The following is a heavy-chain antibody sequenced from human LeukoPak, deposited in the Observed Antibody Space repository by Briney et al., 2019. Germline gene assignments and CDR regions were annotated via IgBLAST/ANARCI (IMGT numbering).Heavy chain of an antibody. V-gene: IGHV4-34*01. CDR3: ARHAYYSDSSGYYYDSSGYYYYFDY. CDR1: GASFSGYY. D-gene: IGHD3-22*01. J-gene: IGHJ4*02. Sequence: SETLSLTRGVYGASFSGYYWSWIRQPPGKGLEWIGEINHSGSTNYNPSLRSRVTISVDTSKNQFSLRLSSVTAADTAVYYCARHAYYSDSSGYYYDSSGYYYYFDYWGQGTLVTVSS. CDR2: INHSGST.